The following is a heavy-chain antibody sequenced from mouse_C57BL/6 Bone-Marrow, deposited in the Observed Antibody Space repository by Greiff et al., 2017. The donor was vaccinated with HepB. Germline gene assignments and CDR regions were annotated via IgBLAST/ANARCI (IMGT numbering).Heavy chain of an antibody. CDR3: ARGGGTTVDGYFDV. J-gene: IGHJ1*03. V-gene: IGHV3-1*01. CDR2: ISYSGST. Sequence: EVKVEESGPGMVKPSQSLSLTCSVTGYSITSGYDWHWIRHFPGNKLEWMGYISYSGSTNYNPSLKSRIPITHDTSKNHFFLKLNSVTTEDTATYYCARGGGTTVDGYFDVWGTGTTVTVSS. D-gene: IGHD1-1*01. CDR1: GYSITSGYD.